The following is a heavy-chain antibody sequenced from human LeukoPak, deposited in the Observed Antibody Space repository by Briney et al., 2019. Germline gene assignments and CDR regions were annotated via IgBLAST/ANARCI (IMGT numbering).Heavy chain of an antibody. D-gene: IGHD4-23*01. V-gene: IGHV1-2*02. Sequence: SVKVSCKASGYTFTGYYMHWVRQAPGQGLKWMGWINPNSGGTNYAQKFQGRVTMTRDTSISTAYMGLSRLRSDDTAVYYWARVRRKVTGFDYWGQGTLVTVSS. CDR2: INPNSGGT. CDR1: GYTFTGYY. CDR3: ARVRRKVTGFDY. J-gene: IGHJ4*02.